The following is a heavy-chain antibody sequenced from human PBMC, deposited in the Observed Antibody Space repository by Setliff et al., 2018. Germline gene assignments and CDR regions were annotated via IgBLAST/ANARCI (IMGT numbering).Heavy chain of an antibody. D-gene: IGHD5-18*01. V-gene: IGHV3-23*01. CDR1: GFTFSSYA. Sequence: GGSLRLSCAASGFTFSSYAMSWVRQAPGKGLEWVSAISGSAGSTYYADSGKGRFTISRDNSKNTLYLQMNSLRAEDTAVYFCVKGTAHESRDFDYWGQGTLVTVSS. J-gene: IGHJ4*02. CDR2: ISGSAGST. CDR3: VKGTAHESRDFDY.